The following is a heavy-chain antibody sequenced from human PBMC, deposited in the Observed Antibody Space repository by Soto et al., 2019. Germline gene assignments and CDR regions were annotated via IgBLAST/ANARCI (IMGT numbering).Heavy chain of an antibody. D-gene: IGHD4-17*01. CDR2: IHNGERT. CDR1: GASISSYY. J-gene: IGHJ4*02. Sequence: SETLSLTCSVSGASISSYYWSWFRQAPGKGLEYIGYIHNGERTNYNPSLESRVSISADTSKNQFSLRLSSVTAADTAMYYCSYGDSPGPIDHWGQGTLVTVSS. CDR3: SYGDSPGPIDH. V-gene: IGHV4-59*01.